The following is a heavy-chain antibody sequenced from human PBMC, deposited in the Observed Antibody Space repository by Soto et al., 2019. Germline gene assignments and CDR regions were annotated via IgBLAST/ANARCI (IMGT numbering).Heavy chain of an antibody. J-gene: IGHJ1*01. CDR2: IYYSGST. CDR1: GGSVSSGSYY. V-gene: IGHV4-61*01. Sequence: QVQLQESGPGLVKPSETLSLTCTVSGGSVSSGSYYWSWIRQPPGKGLEWIGYIYYSGSTNYNPSLKSRVTISVDPSQNQFSLKLSSVTAADTAGYYCARYIWWLTWGGYFQHWGQGTLVTVSS. D-gene: IGHD2-8*02. CDR3: ARYIWWLTWGGYFQH.